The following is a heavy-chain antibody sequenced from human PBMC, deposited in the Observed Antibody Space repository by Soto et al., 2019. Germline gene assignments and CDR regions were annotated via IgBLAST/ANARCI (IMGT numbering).Heavy chain of an antibody. CDR2: MNPNSGNT. Sequence: ASVKVSCKASGYTFTSYDINWVRQATGQGLEWMGWMNPNSGNTGYAQKFQVRVTLTRNTSISTAFMELSSLRSEDTAVYSCASGGYCSGGSCYWSAPWGQGTLVTV. V-gene: IGHV1-8*01. D-gene: IGHD2-15*01. CDR1: GYTFTSYD. CDR3: ASGGYCSGGSCYWSAP. J-gene: IGHJ5*02.